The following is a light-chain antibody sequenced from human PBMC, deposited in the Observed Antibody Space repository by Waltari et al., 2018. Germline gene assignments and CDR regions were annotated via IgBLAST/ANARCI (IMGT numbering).Light chain of an antibody. CDR3: TSFTTRYTWL. J-gene: IGLJ3*02. V-gene: IGLV2-14*01. CDR1: SGAVGTSNY. Sequence: QSALTQPASVSGSPGQSITISCRGTSGAVGTSNYVSWYQQLPGKVPKLIISEVSNRPSGVSNRFSGSKSGNTASLSISGLQAEDEGDYYCTSFTTRYTWLFGGGTKVTVL. CDR2: EVS.